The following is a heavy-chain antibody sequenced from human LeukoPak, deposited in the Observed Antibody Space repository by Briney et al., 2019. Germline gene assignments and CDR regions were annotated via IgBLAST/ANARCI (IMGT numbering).Heavy chain of an antibody. J-gene: IGHJ4*02. CDR1: GGTFSGYA. CDR2: IIPILGTA. Sequence: SVKVSCKASGGTFSGYAISWVRQAPGQGLEWMGGIIPILGTANYAQKFQGRVTITADESTSTAYMELSSLRSEDTAVYYCARHPGIAAAGIDYWGQGTLVTVSS. CDR3: ARHPGIAAAGIDY. D-gene: IGHD6-13*01. V-gene: IGHV1-69*13.